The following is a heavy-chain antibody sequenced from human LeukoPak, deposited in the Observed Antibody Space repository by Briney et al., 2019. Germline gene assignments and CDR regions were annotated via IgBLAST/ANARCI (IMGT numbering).Heavy chain of an antibody. CDR3: ANGYYYNILTGYYKDRDTNFQY. V-gene: IGHV3-23*01. Sequence: GGSLRLSCAASGFPLSSYAMSWVRQVPGKGLEWVSATSSSDDGTYHADSVKGRFTISRDNSKNTLSLQMNSLRAEDTAVYYCANGYYYNILTGYYKDRDTNFQYWGQGTLVTVSS. J-gene: IGHJ4*02. D-gene: IGHD3-9*01. CDR2: TSSSDDGT. CDR1: GFPLSSYA.